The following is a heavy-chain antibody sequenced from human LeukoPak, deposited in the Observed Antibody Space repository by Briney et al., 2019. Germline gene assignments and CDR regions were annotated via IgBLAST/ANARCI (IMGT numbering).Heavy chain of an antibody. CDR2: MNPNSGNT. Sequence: ASVKVSCKASGYTFTSYDIKWVRQAIGQGLEWMGWMNPNSGNTGYAQKFQGRVTMTRNTSISTAYMELSSLRSEDTAVYYCASYVGYYYYYGMDVWGQGTTVTVSS. J-gene: IGHJ6*02. CDR1: GYTFTSYD. CDR3: ASYVGYYYYYGMDV. D-gene: IGHD3-16*01. V-gene: IGHV1-8*01.